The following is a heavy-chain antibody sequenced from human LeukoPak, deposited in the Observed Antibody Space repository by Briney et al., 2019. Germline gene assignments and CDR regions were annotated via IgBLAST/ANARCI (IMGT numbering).Heavy chain of an antibody. J-gene: IGHJ4*02. D-gene: IGHD3-3*01. CDR3: AKFEGRDFWSGYNDY. CDR2: IRYDGSNK. CDR1: GFTFSSYG. V-gene: IGHV3-30*02. Sequence: PGGSLRLSCAASGFTFSSYGMHWVRQAPGKGLEWVAFIRYDGSNKYYADSVKGRFTISRDNSKNTLYLQMNSLRAEDTAVYYCAKFEGRDFWSGYNDYWGQGTLVTVSS.